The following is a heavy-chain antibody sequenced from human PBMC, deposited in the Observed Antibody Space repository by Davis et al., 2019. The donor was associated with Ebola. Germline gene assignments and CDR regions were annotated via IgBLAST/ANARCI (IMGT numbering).Heavy chain of an antibody. V-gene: IGHV3-30*18. D-gene: IGHD3-9*01. CDR2: ISSDGSNH. CDR3: AKGLRYFDWLLATASDAFDI. CDR1: GFTFRSYG. Sequence: SPNLPCPSPGFTFRSYGMHWVRQAPGRGLEWVAVISSDGSNHYYADSVKGRFTISRDNSQNTLYLQMNSLRAEDTAVYYCAKGLRYFDWLLATASDAFDIWGQGTMVTVSS. J-gene: IGHJ3*02.